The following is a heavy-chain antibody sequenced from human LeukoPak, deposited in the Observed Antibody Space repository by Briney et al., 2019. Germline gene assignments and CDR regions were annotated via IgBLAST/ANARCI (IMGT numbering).Heavy chain of an antibody. D-gene: IGHD4-17*01. CDR1: GFTFSSYS. CDR2: ISSSSSYI. J-gene: IGHJ4*02. CDR3: ARGKGRYGDFNY. V-gene: IGHV3-21*01. Sequence: GGSLRLSCAASGFTFSSYSMNWVRQAPGKGLEWVSSISSSSSYIYYADSVKGRFTISRDNAKNSLYLQMNSLRAEDTAVYYCARGKGRYGDFNYWGQGTLATVSS.